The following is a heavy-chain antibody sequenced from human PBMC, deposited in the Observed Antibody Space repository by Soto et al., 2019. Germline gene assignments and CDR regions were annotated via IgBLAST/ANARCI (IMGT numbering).Heavy chain of an antibody. V-gene: IGHV3-30*18. J-gene: IGHJ6*03. D-gene: IGHD3-3*01. CDR2: ISYDGSNR. CDR1: GFTFSNYG. CDR3: AKERILRFLGYYYYMDV. Sequence: GGSLRLSCAASGFTFSNYGMHWVRQAPGKGLEWVAVISYDGSNRYYVDSVKGRFTISRDNSKNTLYLQMNSLRPEDTAVYYCAKERILRFLGYYYYMDVWGKGTTVTVSS.